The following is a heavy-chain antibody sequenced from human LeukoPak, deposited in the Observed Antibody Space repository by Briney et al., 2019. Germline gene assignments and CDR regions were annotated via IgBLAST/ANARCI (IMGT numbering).Heavy chain of an antibody. CDR2: IKQDGSEK. CDR3: ARDPYSGSYGNYYYYFMDV. V-gene: IGHV3-7*01. D-gene: IGHD1-26*01. Sequence: GGSLRLSCADSGFTFSSFWMSWVRQAPGKGLEWVANIKQDGSEKYYVDSVKGRFTISRDNAKNSLYLQMNSLRAEDTAVYYCARDPYSGSYGNYYYYFMDVWGKGTTVTISS. CDR1: GFTFSSFW. J-gene: IGHJ6*03.